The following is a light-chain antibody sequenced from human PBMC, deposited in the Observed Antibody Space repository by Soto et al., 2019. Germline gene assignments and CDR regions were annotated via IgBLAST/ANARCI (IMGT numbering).Light chain of an antibody. CDR1: QSISRY. V-gene: IGKV3-11*01. J-gene: IGKJ5*01. Sequence: EIVLTQSPATLSLSPGERATLSCRASQSISRYLAWYQQKPGQAPRLPIYDASNRATGIPARFSGSGSGTDFTLTISSLEPEDFAVYYCQQRSNWPPQVTFGQGTRLEIK. CDR3: QQRSNWPPQVT. CDR2: DAS.